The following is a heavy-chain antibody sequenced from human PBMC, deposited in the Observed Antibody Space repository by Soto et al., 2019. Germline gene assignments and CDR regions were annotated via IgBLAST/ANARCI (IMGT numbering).Heavy chain of an antibody. CDR1: GYTFTSYA. Sequence: ASVKVSCKASGYTFTSYAMHWVRQAPGQRLEWMGWINASNGNTKYSQKFQGRVTITRDTSASTAYMELSSLRSEDTAVYYCAREYYDILTGYYAPAPYGMDVWGQGTTVTVSS. D-gene: IGHD3-9*01. CDR3: AREYYDILTGYYAPAPYGMDV. CDR2: INASNGNT. J-gene: IGHJ6*02. V-gene: IGHV1-3*01.